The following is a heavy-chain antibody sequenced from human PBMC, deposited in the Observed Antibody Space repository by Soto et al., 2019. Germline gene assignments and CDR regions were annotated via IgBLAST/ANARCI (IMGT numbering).Heavy chain of an antibody. Sequence: GGSLRLSCAASGFTIGSYVMHWARQAPGKGLVWVSRISHDGSVTSYADSVRGRFTISRVDAKNTLYLQMDSLRDEDTAVYYCAADIYWKSDYWGQGPRVTASS. CDR2: ISHDGSVT. D-gene: IGHD5-12*01. CDR3: AADIYWKSDY. V-gene: IGHV3-74*01. J-gene: IGHJ4*02. CDR1: GFTIGSYV.